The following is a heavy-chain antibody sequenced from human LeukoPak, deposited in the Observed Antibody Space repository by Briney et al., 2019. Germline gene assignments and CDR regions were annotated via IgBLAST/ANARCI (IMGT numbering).Heavy chain of an antibody. J-gene: IGHJ4*02. D-gene: IGHD6-19*01. CDR2: IKGDGSER. CDR3: ASGGGWLIES. CDR1: GFTFSSYW. V-gene: IGHV3-7*01. Sequence: PGGSLRLSCAASGFTFSSYWMNWVRQAPGKGLEWVANIKGDGSERHYVDSVKGRFTISGDKATNSLYLQMDSLRGEDTAVYYCASGGGWLIESWGQGTLVTVSS.